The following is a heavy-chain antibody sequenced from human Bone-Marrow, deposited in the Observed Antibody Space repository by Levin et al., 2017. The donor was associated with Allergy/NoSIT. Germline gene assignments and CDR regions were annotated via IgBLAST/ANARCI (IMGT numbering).Heavy chain of an antibody. Sequence: GGSLRLSCAASGFTFSSFGMHWVRQAPGKGLEWLAVISYDGTFQYYADSIQGRFTISRDNSKNTLYLQLNSLRPEDTAVYYCAREETYPTIRGPIEDWGQGTLVTVSS. D-gene: IGHD3-10*01. CDR1: GFTFSSFG. CDR2: ISYDGTFQ. J-gene: IGHJ4*02. V-gene: IGHV3-30*03. CDR3: AREETYPTIRGPIED.